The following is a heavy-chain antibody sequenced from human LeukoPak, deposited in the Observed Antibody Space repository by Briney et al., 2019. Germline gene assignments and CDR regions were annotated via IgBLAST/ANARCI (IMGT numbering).Heavy chain of an antibody. Sequence: SETLSLTCAVFGGSLSGYYWSWIRQPPGKGLEWIAEINRSGSPNYNPSLKNRVTISVDTSKNQFSLKLSSVTAADAAVYYCARGPADYNKLKPGGRDGYKYKSERTPFDYWGQGTLVTVSS. J-gene: IGHJ4*02. V-gene: IGHV4-34*01. CDR2: INRSGSP. CDR3: ARGPADYNKLKPGGRDGYKYKSERTPFDY. D-gene: IGHD5-24*01. CDR1: GGSLSGYY.